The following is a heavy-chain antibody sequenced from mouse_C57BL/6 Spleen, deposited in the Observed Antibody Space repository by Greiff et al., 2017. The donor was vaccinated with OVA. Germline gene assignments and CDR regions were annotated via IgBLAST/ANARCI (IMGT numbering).Heavy chain of an antibody. V-gene: IGHV1-64*01. J-gene: IGHJ4*01. Sequence: VQLQQPGAELVKPGASVKLSCTASGYTFTSYWMHWVKQRPGQGLEWIGMIHPNSGSTNYNEKFKSKATLTVDKSSSTAYMQLSSLTSEDSAVYYCARDTTTYAMDDWGQGTSVTVSS. CDR2: IHPNSGST. D-gene: IGHD1-1*01. CDR3: ARDTTTYAMDD. CDR1: GYTFTSYW.